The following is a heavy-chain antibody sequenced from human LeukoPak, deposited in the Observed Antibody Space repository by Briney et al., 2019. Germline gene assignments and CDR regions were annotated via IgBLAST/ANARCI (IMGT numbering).Heavy chain of an antibody. Sequence: ASVKVSCKVSGYTLTELSMHWVRQAPGKGLGWMGGFDPEDGETIYAQKFQGRVTMTEDTSTDTAYMELSSLRSEDTAVYYCATAFGNSAIRDYWGQGTLVTVSS. D-gene: IGHD3-3*01. J-gene: IGHJ4*02. CDR3: ATAFGNSAIRDY. CDR1: GYTLTELS. V-gene: IGHV1-24*01. CDR2: FDPEDGET.